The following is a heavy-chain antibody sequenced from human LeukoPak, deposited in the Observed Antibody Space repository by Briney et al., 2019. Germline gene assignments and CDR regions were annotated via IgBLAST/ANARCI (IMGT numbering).Heavy chain of an antibody. V-gene: IGHV3-23*01. CDR2: VDISGDYT. J-gene: IGHJ4*02. CDR1: GFTFSSFA. CDR3: AKRVPRDYFFDY. D-gene: IGHD3-10*01. Sequence: GGSLRLSCAASGFTFSSFAMSWFRRAPGKGREGVSTVDISGDYTYYADSVKGRFTISRDKSKNTLYLQMSSLRADDTAAYYCAKRVPRDYFFDYWGQGTLVTVSS.